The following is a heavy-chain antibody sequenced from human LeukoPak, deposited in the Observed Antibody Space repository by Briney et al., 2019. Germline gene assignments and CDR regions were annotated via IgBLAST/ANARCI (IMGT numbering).Heavy chain of an antibody. D-gene: IGHD3-22*01. V-gene: IGHV3-30*18. CDR3: AKNFPYDSSGYCLDY. Sequence: HPGGSLRLSCAASGFTFSSYGMHWVRQAPGKGLEWVAVISYDGSNKYYADSVKGRFTISRDNSKNTLYLQMNSLRAEDTAVYYCAKNFPYDSSGYCLDYWGQGTLVTVSS. CDR1: GFTFSSYG. CDR2: ISYDGSNK. J-gene: IGHJ4*02.